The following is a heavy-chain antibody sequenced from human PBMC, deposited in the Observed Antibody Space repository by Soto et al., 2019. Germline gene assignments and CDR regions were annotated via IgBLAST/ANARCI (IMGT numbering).Heavy chain of an antibody. CDR3: AREIAVAAFYYYYGMDV. V-gene: IGHV3-48*02. D-gene: IGHD6-19*01. CDR1: GFTFSSYS. CDR2: ISSSSSTI. J-gene: IGHJ6*02. Sequence: GGSLRLSCAASGFTFSSYSMNWVRQAPGKGLEWVSYISSSSSTIYYADSVKGRFTISRDNAKNSLYLQMNSLRDEDTAVYYCAREIAVAAFYYYYGMDVWGQGTTVTVSS.